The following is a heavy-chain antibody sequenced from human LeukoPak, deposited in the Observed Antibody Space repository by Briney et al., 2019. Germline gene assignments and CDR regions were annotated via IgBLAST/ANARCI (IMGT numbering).Heavy chain of an antibody. CDR1: GDSINSLDL. CDR2: MYLSGTT. V-gene: IGHV4-4*02. J-gene: IGHJ3*02. D-gene: IGHD2-15*01. Sequence: PSGTLSLTCTVSGDSINSLDLWSWVRQPPGKGLEWIGEMYLSGTTHSNPSVKSRVTISIDKSKNQFFLNLSSVTAADTAVYYCARVPVAVGYCSGGSCRDAFDIWGQGTMVTVSS. CDR3: ARVPVAVGYCSGGSCRDAFDI.